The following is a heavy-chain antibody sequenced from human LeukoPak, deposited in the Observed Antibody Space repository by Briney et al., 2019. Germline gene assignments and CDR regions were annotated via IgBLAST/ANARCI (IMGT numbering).Heavy chain of an antibody. J-gene: IGHJ4*02. Sequence: QSGGSLRLSCAASGFTFSSYAMSWVRQAPGKGLEWVSAISGSGGSTYYADSVKGRFTISRDNSKNTLYLQMNSLRAEDTAVYYCATRTGPYGGNSGSVFGRRFDYWGQGTLVTVSS. D-gene: IGHD4-17*01. CDR1: GFTFSSYA. CDR3: ATRTGPYGGNSGSVFGRRFDY. CDR2: ISGSGGST. V-gene: IGHV3-23*01.